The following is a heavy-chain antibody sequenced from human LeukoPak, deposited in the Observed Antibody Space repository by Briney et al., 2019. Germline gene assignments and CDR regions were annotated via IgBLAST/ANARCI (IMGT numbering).Heavy chain of an antibody. CDR1: GGYITNNY. CDR3: ARTGYGYYYMDV. J-gene: IGHJ6*03. V-gene: IGHV4-59*01. Sequence: SETLSLTCTISGGYITNNYWSWIRQPPGKGLEWIGYIYYSGGTNYNPSLKSRVTISVDTSKNQFSLKLSSVTAADTAVYYCARTGYGYYYMDVWGKGTTVTVSS. CDR2: IYYSGGT. D-gene: IGHD1-14*01.